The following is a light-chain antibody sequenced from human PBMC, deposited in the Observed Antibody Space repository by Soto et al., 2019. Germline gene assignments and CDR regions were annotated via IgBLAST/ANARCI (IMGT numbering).Light chain of an antibody. J-gene: IGKJ2*01. CDR2: GSS. CDR3: HQYGSSPPYT. Sequence: EIVLTQSPGTLSLSPGERATLSCRASQSVSNNYIAWYQQKPGQAPRLLIFGSSDRATGIPDRFSGSGSGTDFTLTIRRLEPEDVEVYYCHQYGSSPPYTFGQGTNLEI. V-gene: IGKV3-20*01. CDR1: QSVSNNY.